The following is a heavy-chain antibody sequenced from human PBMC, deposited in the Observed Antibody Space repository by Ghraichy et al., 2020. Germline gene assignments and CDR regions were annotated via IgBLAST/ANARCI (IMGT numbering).Heavy chain of an antibody. J-gene: IGHJ6*02. CDR2: ICDRGST. V-gene: IGHV4-59*01. CDR1: GGSFSSYC. CDR3: AGDKIDRAGSNGMDV. D-gene: IGHD3-22*01. Sequence: GSLSLTCTVSGGSFSSYCWSWIRQSPGKGLEWIGYICDRGSTNYNPSLKSRVTISEDTSKDQFSLNLNSLTAADTAVYFCAGDKIDRAGSNGMDVWGQGTKVSVSS.